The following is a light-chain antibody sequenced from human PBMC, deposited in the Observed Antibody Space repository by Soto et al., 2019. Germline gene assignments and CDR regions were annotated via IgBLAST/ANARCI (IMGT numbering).Light chain of an antibody. J-gene: IGLJ2*01. CDR3: QAWDSSTVV. V-gene: IGLV3-1*01. CDR1: RLGDKY. CDR2: QDN. Sequence: YELTQPPSVSVSPGQTASITCSGDRLGDKYACWYQQKPGQSPMLVMFQDNKRPSGIPERFSGSNSGNTATLTISETQAMDEGDYYCQAWDSSTVVFGGGTKLTVL.